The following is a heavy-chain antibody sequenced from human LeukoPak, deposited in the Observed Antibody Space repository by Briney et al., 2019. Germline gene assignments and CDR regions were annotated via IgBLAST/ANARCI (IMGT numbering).Heavy chain of an antibody. V-gene: IGHV3-53*01. CDR1: GFTVSSNY. CDR3: ARDSGSYHGAFDI. D-gene: IGHD1-26*01. Sequence: GESLRLSCAASGFTVSSNYMSWVRQAPGKGLEWVSVIYDGGSTYYADSVKGRFTISRDNSKNTLYLQMNSLRAEDTAVYYCARDSGSYHGAFDIWGQGTMVTVSS. J-gene: IGHJ3*02. CDR2: IYDGGST.